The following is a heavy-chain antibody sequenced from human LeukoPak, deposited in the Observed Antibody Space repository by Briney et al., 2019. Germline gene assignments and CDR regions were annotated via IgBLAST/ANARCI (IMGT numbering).Heavy chain of an antibody. CDR2: IYSGGST. CDR1: GFSVSSNY. V-gene: IGHV3-66*01. Sequence: GGSLRLSCVVSGFSVSSNYISWVRQAPGKGLEWVSVIYSGGSTYYADSVRGRFIISRDDSKNKVYLQMNSLRAEDTAVYYCARVKDFDYWGQGTLVTVSS. CDR3: ARVKDFDY. J-gene: IGHJ4*02.